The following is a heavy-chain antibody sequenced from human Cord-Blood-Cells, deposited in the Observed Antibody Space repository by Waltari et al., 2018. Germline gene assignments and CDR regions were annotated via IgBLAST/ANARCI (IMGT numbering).Heavy chain of an antibody. CDR3: ARASDFWSGYYYYGMDV. CDR2: IYSGGST. J-gene: IGHJ6*02. D-gene: IGHD3-3*01. V-gene: IGHV3-66*01. Sequence: EVQLVESGGGLVQPGGSLGLSCAASGFTLSSHVLNWVPQAPGKGLEWVSVIYSGGSTYYADSVKGRFTISRDNSKNTLYLQMNSLRAEDTAVYYCARASDFWSGYYYYGMDVWGQGTTVTVSS. CDR1: GFTLSSHV.